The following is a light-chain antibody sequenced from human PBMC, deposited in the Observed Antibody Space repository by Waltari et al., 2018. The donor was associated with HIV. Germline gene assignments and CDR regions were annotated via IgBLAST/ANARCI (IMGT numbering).Light chain of an antibody. CDR1: SSDVGNYNL. Sequence: QSVLTQPASVSGSPGQSITISCTGTSSDVGNYNLVSWYQQHPGKAPKLIIYEVTERPSGVSNRFSGFKSANTASLTISGVQAEDEADYYCFSYVSSSLWVFGGGTKLTVL. CDR2: EVT. CDR3: FSYVSSSLWV. J-gene: IGLJ3*02. V-gene: IGLV2-23*02.